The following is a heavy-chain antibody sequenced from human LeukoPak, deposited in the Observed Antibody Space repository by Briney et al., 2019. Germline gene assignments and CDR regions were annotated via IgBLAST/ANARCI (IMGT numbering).Heavy chain of an antibody. CDR2: IYSGGST. Sequence: PGGSLRLSCAASGFTVSSNYMSWVRQAPGKGLEWVSVIYSGGSTYYADSVKGRFTISRDNSKNTLYLQMNSLRAEDTAVYYCARETQMTNLLDYWGQGTLVTVSS. CDR1: GFTVSSNY. CDR3: ARETQMTNLLDY. D-gene: IGHD4-11*01. J-gene: IGHJ4*02. V-gene: IGHV3-66*02.